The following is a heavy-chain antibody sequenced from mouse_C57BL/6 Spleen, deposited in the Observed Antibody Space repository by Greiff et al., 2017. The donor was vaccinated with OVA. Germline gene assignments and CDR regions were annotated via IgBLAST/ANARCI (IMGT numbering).Heavy chain of an antibody. CDR1: GFTFTDYY. CDR2: IRNKANGYTT. J-gene: IGHJ3*01. Sequence: EVKLVESGGGLVQPGGSLSLSCAASGFTFTDYYMSWVRQPPGKALEWLGFIRNKANGYTTEYSASVKGRFTISRDNSQSILYLQMNALRAEDSATYYCARGGNSWFAYWGQGTLVTVSA. V-gene: IGHV7-3*01. D-gene: IGHD2-1*01. CDR3: ARGGNSWFAY.